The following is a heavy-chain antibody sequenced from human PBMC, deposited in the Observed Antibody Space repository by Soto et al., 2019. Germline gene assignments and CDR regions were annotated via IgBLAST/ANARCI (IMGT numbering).Heavy chain of an antibody. D-gene: IGHD6-19*01. CDR2: ISSSSSYI. V-gene: IGHV3-21*01. CDR1: GFTFSSYS. Sequence: GGSLRLSCAASGFTFSSYSMNWVRQAPGKGLEWVSSISSSSSYIYYADSVKGRFTISRDNAKNSLYLQMNSLRAEDTAVYYCARDRGSGWHYYYYGMDVWGQGTTVTVSS. CDR3: ARDRGSGWHYYYYGMDV. J-gene: IGHJ6*02.